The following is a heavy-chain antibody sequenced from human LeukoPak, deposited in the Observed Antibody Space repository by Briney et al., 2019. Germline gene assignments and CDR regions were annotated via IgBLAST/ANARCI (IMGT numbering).Heavy chain of an antibody. CDR2: IYSGGST. D-gene: IGHD3-10*01. J-gene: IGHJ4*02. V-gene: IGHV3-53*01. Sequence: GGSLRLSCAASGFTFSSNYMSWVRQAPGKGVEWVSVIYSGGSTYYADSVKGRFTISRDNSKNTLYLQMNSLRAEDTAVYYCARYDGGSGPFDYWGQGTLVTVSS. CDR1: GFTFSSNY. CDR3: ARYDGGSGPFDY.